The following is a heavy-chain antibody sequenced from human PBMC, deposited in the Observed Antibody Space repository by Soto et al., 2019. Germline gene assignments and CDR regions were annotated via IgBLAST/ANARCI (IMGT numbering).Heavy chain of an antibody. CDR3: ATNEGRDGYSFGY. J-gene: IGHJ4*02. D-gene: IGHD5-12*01. CDR1: GVTFTRQD. Sequence: GASVKVSCKASGVTFTRQDMRWVRQAPGQGLEWMGGIIPIFGTPQYAEKIQDRVTITADESTSTAYMELSSLTSEDTAVYYCATNEGRDGYSFGYWGQGTLVTVSS. CDR2: IIPIFGTP. V-gene: IGHV1-69*13.